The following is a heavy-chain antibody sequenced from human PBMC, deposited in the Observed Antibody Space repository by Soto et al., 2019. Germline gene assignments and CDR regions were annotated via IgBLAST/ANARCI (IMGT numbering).Heavy chain of an antibody. J-gene: IGHJ4*02. CDR3: ARGVLH. CDR2: ISYSGST. V-gene: IGHV4-31*03. CDR1: GGSFSSGGYS. Sequence: QVPLQESGPGLVKPSQTLSLTCTVSGGSFSSGGYSWSWIRQQPGKGLEWIGYISYSGSTYYNPSLKSRLTISVDTSKNQFSLKLSSVTAADTAVYYCARGVLHWGQGTLITVSS. D-gene: IGHD1-26*01.